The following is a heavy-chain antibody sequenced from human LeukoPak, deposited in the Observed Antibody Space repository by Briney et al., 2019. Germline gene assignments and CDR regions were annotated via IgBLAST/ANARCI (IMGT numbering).Heavy chain of an antibody. Sequence: PGGSLRLSCAASGFTFDDYGMSWVRQAPGKGLEWVSGIDRNGDSTGYADSVEGRFTISRDNAKNSLYLQMNSLRAEDTAVYYCARDWPDAFDIWGQGTMVTVSS. J-gene: IGHJ3*02. V-gene: IGHV3-20*04. CDR1: GFTFDDYG. CDR3: ARDWPDAFDI. CDR2: IDRNGDST.